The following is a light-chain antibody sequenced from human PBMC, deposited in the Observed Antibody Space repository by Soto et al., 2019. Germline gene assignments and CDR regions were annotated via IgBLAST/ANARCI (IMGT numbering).Light chain of an antibody. Sequence: QSALTQPPSASGSPGQSVTISCTGTSSDVGAYDYVSWYQQHPGKAPKLMIYEINKRPSGVPDRFSGSKSGNTASLTLSGLQAEDEADYYCSSFAGSNNFPYVFGTGTKVTVL. CDR2: EIN. V-gene: IGLV2-8*01. J-gene: IGLJ1*01. CDR3: SSFAGSNNFPYV. CDR1: SSDVGAYDY.